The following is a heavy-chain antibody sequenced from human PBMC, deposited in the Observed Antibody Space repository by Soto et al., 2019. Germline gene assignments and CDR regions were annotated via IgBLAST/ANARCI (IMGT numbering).Heavy chain of an antibody. CDR1: GYPFTHYG. V-gene: IGHV1-18*01. J-gene: IGHJ6*02. CDR2: ISPFNGNT. D-gene: IGHD3-22*01. CDR3: ARDRSFDRSYYYGIDV. Sequence: QVQLVQSGAEVKKPGASVKVSCKSSGYPFTHYGITWVRQAPGQGLEWMGWISPFNGNTNYGQTLQGRVTLTTDTPTSTVHMELRSLRSDDTAVYYCARDRSFDRSYYYGIDVWGQGTTVTVSS.